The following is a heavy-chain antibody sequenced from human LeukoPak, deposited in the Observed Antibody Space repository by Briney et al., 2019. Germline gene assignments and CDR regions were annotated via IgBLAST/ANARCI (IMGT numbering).Heavy chain of an antibody. J-gene: IGHJ6*02. V-gene: IGHV4-59*01. CDR2: IYYSGST. D-gene: IGHD3-10*01. CDR3: ARDGLLGQDPYYYYYGMDV. Sequence: SETLSLTCTVSGGSISSYYWSGIRQPPGKGLEWIGYIYYSGSTNYNPSLKSRVTISVDTSKNQFSLKLSSVTAADTAVYYCARDGLLGQDPYYYYYGMDVWGQGTTVTVSS. CDR1: GGSISSYY.